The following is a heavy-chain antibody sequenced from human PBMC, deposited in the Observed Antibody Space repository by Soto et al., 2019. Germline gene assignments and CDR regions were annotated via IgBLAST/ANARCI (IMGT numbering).Heavy chain of an antibody. D-gene: IGHD3-3*01. CDR1: GGSISSGGYY. Sequence: SETLSLTCTVSGGSISSGGYYWSWIRQHPGKGLEWIGYIYYSGSTYYNPSLKSRVTISVDTSKNQFSLKLSSVTAADTAVYYCASMVRFLEWLPPSSVYYYYGMDVWGLGTTVTVAS. J-gene: IGHJ6*02. V-gene: IGHV4-31*03. CDR2: IYYSGST. CDR3: ASMVRFLEWLPPSSVYYYYGMDV.